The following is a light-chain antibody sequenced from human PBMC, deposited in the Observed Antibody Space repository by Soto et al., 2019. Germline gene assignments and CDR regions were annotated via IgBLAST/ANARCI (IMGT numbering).Light chain of an antibody. CDR2: GAS. V-gene: IGKV3D-20*02. J-gene: IGKJ3*01. CDR3: QQRSNWVFT. CDR1: QSVSSNY. Sequence: EIVLTQSPGTLSLSPGERATLSCRASQSVSSNYLAWYQQKPGQAPRLLIYGASSRATGIPDRFSGSGSGTDFTLTISRLEPEDFAVYYCQQRSNWVFTFGPGTKVDIK.